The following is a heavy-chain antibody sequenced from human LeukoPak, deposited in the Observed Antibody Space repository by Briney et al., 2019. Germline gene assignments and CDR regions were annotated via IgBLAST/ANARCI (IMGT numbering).Heavy chain of an antibody. D-gene: IGHD4-17*01. CDR3: ASPYGDYVRGHVAFDI. CDR2: IYPGDSDT. J-gene: IGHJ3*02. CDR1: GYTFSNYW. V-gene: IGHV5-51*01. Sequence: GESLKISCKTSGYTFSNYWIGWVRQMPGKGLEWMGIIYPGDSDTRYSPSFQGQVTISADKSISTAYLQWSSLKASDTAMYYCASPYGDYVRGHVAFDIWGQGTMVTVSS.